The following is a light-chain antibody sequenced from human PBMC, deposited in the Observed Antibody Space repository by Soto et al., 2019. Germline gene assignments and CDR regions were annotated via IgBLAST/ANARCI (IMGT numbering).Light chain of an antibody. Sequence: SALTQPASVSGSPGQSITISCNETSSDVGGYDYVSWFQQYPGKAPSLMLYDVYRRPSGVSYRFSGSKSGNTASLTISWLQAEDEADYYCSSYTTTSTVVFGGGSKVTVL. J-gene: IGLJ2*01. CDR3: SSYTTTSTVV. V-gene: IGLV2-14*01. CDR2: DVY. CDR1: SSDVGGYDY.